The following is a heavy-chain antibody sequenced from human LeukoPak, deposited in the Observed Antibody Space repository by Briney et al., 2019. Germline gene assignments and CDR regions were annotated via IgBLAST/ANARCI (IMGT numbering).Heavy chain of an antibody. Sequence: SETLSLTCTVSGGSISSSDYYWSWIRQPPGKGLEWIGFIYYTGSTNYNPSLKSRVTISVDTSKNQFSLKLSSVTAADTAVYYCASDYSSGLKRGGFNYWGQGTLVTVSS. V-gene: IGHV4-61*08. D-gene: IGHD6-19*01. J-gene: IGHJ4*02. CDR3: ASDYSSGLKRGGFNY. CDR2: IYYTGST. CDR1: GGSISSSDYY.